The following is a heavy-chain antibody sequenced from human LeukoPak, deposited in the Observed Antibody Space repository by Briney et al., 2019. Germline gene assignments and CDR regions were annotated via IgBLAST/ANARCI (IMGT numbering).Heavy chain of an antibody. D-gene: IGHD6-13*01. CDR3: ARGGGSSWYSRDFYYIDV. CDR1: GFTFSSYA. Sequence: GGSLRLSCAASGFTFSSYAMHWVRQAPGKGLEWVAVISYDGSNKYYADSVKGRFTISRDNSKNTLYLQMDSLRPEDTAVYYCARGGGSSWYSRDFYYIDVWGKGTTVTVSS. J-gene: IGHJ6*03. V-gene: IGHV3-30*04. CDR2: ISYDGSNK.